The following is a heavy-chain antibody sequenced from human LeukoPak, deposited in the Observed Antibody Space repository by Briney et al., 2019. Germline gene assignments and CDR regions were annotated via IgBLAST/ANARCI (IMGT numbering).Heavy chain of an antibody. J-gene: IGHJ3*02. CDR1: GFTFSSYG. D-gene: IGHD6-13*01. V-gene: IGHV3-30*02. Sequence: PGGSLRLSCAASGFTFSSYGMHWVRQAPGKGLEWVAFIRYDGSNKYYADSVKGRFTISRDNSKNTLYLQMNSLRAEDTAVYYCAKDFGSSSWPPDAFDIWGQGTMVTVSS. CDR2: IRYDGSNK. CDR3: AKDFGSSSWPPDAFDI.